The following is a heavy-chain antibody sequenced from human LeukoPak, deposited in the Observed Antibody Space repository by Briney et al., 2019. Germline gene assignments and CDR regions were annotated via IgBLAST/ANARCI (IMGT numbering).Heavy chain of an antibody. D-gene: IGHD6-19*01. J-gene: IGHJ4*02. CDR2: IRSKANSYAT. Sequence: GGSLRLSCAASGFTSSGSAMHWVRQASGKGQEWVGRIRSKANSYATAYAASVKGRFTISRDDSKNTAYLQMNSLKTGDTAVYYCTRLGSSGWLDYWGQGTLVTVSS. V-gene: IGHV3-73*01. CDR1: GFTSSGSA. CDR3: TRLGSSGWLDY.